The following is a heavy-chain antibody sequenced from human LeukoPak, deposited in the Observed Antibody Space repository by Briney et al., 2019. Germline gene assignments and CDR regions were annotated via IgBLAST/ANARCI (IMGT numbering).Heavy chain of an antibody. CDR2: ISSSSSYI. D-gene: IGHD3-10*01. J-gene: IGHJ5*02. CDR3: ARDRGRKFDP. Sequence: GGSLGLSCAASGFTFSSYSMNWVRQAPGKGLEWVSSISSSSSYIYYADSVKGRFTISRDNAKNSLYLQMNGLRAEDTAVYYCARDRGRKFDPWGQGTLVTVSS. CDR1: GFTFSSYS. V-gene: IGHV3-21*01.